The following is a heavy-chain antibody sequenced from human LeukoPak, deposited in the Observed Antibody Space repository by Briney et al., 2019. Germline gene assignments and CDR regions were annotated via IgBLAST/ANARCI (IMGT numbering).Heavy chain of an antibody. CDR1: GGSISSYY. J-gene: IGHJ6*02. Sequence: SETLSLTCTVSGGSISSYYWSWIRQPPGKGLEWIGYIYYSGSTNYNPSLKSRVTISVDTSKNQFSLKLSSVTAADTAVYYCARERSVWSGYHYYYYYGMDVWGQGTTVTVSS. CDR2: IYYSGST. V-gene: IGHV4-59*01. D-gene: IGHD3-3*01. CDR3: ARERSVWSGYHYYYYYGMDV.